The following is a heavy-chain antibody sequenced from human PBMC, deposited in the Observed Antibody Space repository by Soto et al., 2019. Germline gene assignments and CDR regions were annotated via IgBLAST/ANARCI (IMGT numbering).Heavy chain of an antibody. J-gene: IGHJ4*02. D-gene: IGHD5-18*01. CDR3: ASEGAAMGPFDY. Sequence: QVQLVQSGAEVKKPGSSVKVSCKASGGTFSSYAISWVRQAPGQGLEWMGGIIHIFGTANHAQKFQGRVTITADESTRTAYMELSSLTSENTAVYYCASEGAAMGPFDYWGQGTLVTVSS. CDR2: IIHIFGTA. V-gene: IGHV1-69*01. CDR1: GGTFSSYA.